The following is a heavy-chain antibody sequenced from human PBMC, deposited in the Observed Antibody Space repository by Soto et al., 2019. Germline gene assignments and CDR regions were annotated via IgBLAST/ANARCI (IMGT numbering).Heavy chain of an antibody. Sequence: QVQLVQSGAEVKKPGASVKVSCKASGYTFTSYDINWVRQATGQGLEWMGWMNPNSGNTGYAQKFQGRVTMTRNTSISTAYMGLSSLRSEDTAVYYCARWRWEAPGMDVWGQGTTVTVSS. CDR2: MNPNSGNT. D-gene: IGHD1-26*01. V-gene: IGHV1-8*01. CDR3: ARWRWEAPGMDV. CDR1: GYTFTSYD. J-gene: IGHJ6*02.